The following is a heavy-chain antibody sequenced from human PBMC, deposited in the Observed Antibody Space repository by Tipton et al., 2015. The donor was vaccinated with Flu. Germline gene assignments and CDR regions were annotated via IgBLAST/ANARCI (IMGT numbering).Heavy chain of an antibody. J-gene: IGHJ6*03. D-gene: IGHD3-3*01. V-gene: IGHV3-21*04. CDR2: ISSSSSYI. CDR1: GFTFSSYS. CDR3: AREHYDFWSGYYGKDYYMDV. Sequence: GSLRLSCAASGFTFSSYSMNWVRQAPGKGLEWVSSISSSSSYIYYADSVKGRFTISRDNAKNSLYLQMNSLRAEDTAVYYCAREHYDFWSGYYGKDYYMDVWGKGTTVTVSS.